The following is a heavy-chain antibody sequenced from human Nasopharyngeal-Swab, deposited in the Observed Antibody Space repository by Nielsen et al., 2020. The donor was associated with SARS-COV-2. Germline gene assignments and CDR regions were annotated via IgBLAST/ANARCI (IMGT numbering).Heavy chain of an antibody. CDR2: IYHSGST. CDR3: ARCSGWDRRNDY. V-gene: IGHV4-4*02. J-gene: IGHJ4*02. D-gene: IGHD6-19*01. Sequence: WIRQPPGKGLEWIGEIYHSGSTNYNPSLKSRVTISVDKSKNQFSLKLSSVTAADTAVYYCARCSGWDRRNDYWGQGTLGTVSS.